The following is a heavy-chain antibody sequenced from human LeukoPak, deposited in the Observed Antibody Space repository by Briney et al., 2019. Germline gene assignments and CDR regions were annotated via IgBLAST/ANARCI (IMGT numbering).Heavy chain of an antibody. V-gene: IGHV3-48*01. D-gene: IGHD3-22*01. CDR2: ISGRSNSSDGGAM. J-gene: IGHJ4*02. CDR1: GFTFSTYS. CDR3: AKDLFPPPSSGFEY. Sequence: GGSLTLSCTASGFTFSTYSMNCVRQPPGRGLEWVSYISGRSNSSDGGAMQYADSVKGRFTISRDNSKNTLYLQMNSLRPEDTAMYYCAKDLFPPPSSGFEYWGQGTLVTVSS.